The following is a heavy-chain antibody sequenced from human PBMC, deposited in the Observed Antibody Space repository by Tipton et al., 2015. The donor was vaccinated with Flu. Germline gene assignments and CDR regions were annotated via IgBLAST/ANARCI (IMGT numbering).Heavy chain of an antibody. D-gene: IGHD6-19*01. J-gene: IGHJ4*02. V-gene: IGHV3-30*02. CDR1: GFTFSGYG. CDR2: IRHDESDK. Sequence: SLRLSCAASGFTFSGYGMHWVRQAPGKGLEWVAFIRHDESDKYYADSVKGRFTISRDNSKDSLYLLIKSLRPEDTAVYYCAKDGWDTSGWYPFDYWGQGTLVTASS. CDR3: AKDGWDTSGWYPFDY.